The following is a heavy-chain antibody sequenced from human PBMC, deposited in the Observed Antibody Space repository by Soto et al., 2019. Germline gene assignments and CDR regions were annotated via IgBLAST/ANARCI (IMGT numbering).Heavy chain of an antibody. V-gene: IGHV4-30-4*01. CDR2: IYYSGST. D-gene: IGHD3-10*01. J-gene: IGHJ6*02. CDR1: GGSISSGDYY. Sequence: SETLSLTCTVSGGSISSGDYYWSWIRQPPGKGLEWIGYIYYSGSTYYNPSLKSRVTISVDTSKNQFSLKLSSVTAADTAVYYCARDEMVRGVINPYYYYYGMDVWGQGTTVTVSS. CDR3: ARDEMVRGVINPYYYYYGMDV.